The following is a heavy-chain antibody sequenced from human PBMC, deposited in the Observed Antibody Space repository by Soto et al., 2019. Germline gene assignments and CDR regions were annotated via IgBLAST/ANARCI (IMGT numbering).Heavy chain of an antibody. V-gene: IGHV3-30*18. CDR2: ISYDGSNK. CDR3: AKVFYVKGFGPGYYYYGMDV. J-gene: IGHJ6*02. D-gene: IGHD3-10*01. Sequence: QVQLVESGGGVVQPGRSLRLSCAASGFTFSSYGMHWVRQAPGKGLEWVAVISYDGSNKYYADSVKGRFTISRDNSKNTXYXXMNSLRAEDTAVYYCAKVFYVKGFGPGYYYYGMDVWGQGTTVTVSS. CDR1: GFTFSSYG.